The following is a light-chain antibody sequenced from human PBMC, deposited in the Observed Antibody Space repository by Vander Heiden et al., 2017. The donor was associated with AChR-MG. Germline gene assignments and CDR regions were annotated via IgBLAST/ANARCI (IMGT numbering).Light chain of an antibody. CDR3: QQYNDYPRT. CDR1: QTIRTR. J-gene: IGKJ1*01. CDR2: EAS. V-gene: IGKV1-5*03. Sequence: DIQMAESPSTLSASVGERHTITCPASQTIRTREDWYQLKPGKAPKLLIFEASTLQSRVPSRFSGSGSGTEFTLTISSLQPDDIATYYCQQYNDYPRTFGQGTKVEIK.